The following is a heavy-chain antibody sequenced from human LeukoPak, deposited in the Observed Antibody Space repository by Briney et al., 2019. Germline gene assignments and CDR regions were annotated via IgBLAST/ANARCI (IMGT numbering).Heavy chain of an antibody. CDR3: ARWLELQWDAFDI. J-gene: IGHJ3*02. CDR1: GYTFTGYY. Sequence: ASVKVSCKASGYTFTGYYVHWVRQAPGQGLEWMGWINPDSGGTNYAQKFQDRVTMTRDTSISTAYMELSRLRSDDTAVYYCARWLELQWDAFDIWGQGTMLTVSS. CDR2: INPDSGGT. V-gene: IGHV1-2*02. D-gene: IGHD1-7*01.